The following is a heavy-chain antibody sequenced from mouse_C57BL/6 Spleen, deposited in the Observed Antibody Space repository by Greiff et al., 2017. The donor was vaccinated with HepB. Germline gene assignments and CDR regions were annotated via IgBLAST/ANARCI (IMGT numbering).Heavy chain of an antibody. V-gene: IGHV1-80*01. Sequence: VQLKESGAELVKPGASVKISCKASGYAFSSYWMNWVKQRPGKGLEWIGQIYPGDGDTNYNGKFKGKATLTADKSSSTAYMQLSSLTSEDSAVYFCARTEVYYAMDYWGQGTSVTVSS. CDR1: GYAFSSYW. CDR2: IYPGDGDT. J-gene: IGHJ4*01. CDR3: ARTEVYYAMDY.